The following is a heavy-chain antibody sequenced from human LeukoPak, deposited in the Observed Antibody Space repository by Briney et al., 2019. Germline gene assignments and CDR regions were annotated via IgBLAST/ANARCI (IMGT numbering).Heavy chain of an antibody. D-gene: IGHD6-13*01. V-gene: IGHV4-61*01. CDR2: IYYSGST. CDR1: GGSVSSGRYY. J-gene: IGHJ6*03. Sequence: SETLSLTCTVSGGSVSSGRYYWSWIRQPPGQGLEWIGYIYYSGSTNYNPSLKSRVTISVDTSKNQFSLRLSSVTAADTAVYYCARGQQQLVRGYYYMDVWGKGTTVTVSS. CDR3: ARGQQQLVRGYYYMDV.